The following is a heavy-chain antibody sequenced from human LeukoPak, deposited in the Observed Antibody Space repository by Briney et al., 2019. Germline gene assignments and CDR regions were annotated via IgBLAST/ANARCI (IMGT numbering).Heavy chain of an antibody. CDR1: GFIFSSYG. CDR3: AKDRGPKAAAVPPGGS. D-gene: IGHD6-13*01. V-gene: IGHV3-30*18. J-gene: IGHJ5*02. CDR2: ISYDGSNE. Sequence: PGGSLRLSCVASGFIFSSYGMHWVSQAPGKGLEWVAVISYDGSNEYYVDSVKGRFTISRDNSKNKFYLQMNSLRVEDTAVYYCAKDRGPKAAAVPPGGSWGQGTLVTVSS.